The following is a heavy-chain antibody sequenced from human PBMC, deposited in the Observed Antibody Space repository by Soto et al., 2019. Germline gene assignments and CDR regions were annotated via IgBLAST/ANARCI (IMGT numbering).Heavy chain of an antibody. D-gene: IGHD1-1*01. J-gene: IGHJ4*01. Sequence: PCGSLRVSCEASCFTLSPYGMSWVRQAPGKGLEWVASINQHGSVKHYVDSVRGRFTISRDNAKNSLFLHMNSLSAEDTAVYYCTRLTEAVTTFVYWRHGTPVTVSS. CDR1: CFTLSPYG. V-gene: IGHV3-7*03. CDR2: INQHGSVK. CDR3: TRLTEAVTTFVY.